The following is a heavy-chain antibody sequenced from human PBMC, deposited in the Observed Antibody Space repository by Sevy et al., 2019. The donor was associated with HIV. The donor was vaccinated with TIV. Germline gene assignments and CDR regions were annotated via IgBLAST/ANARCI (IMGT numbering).Heavy chain of an antibody. D-gene: IGHD3-10*01. CDR1: GFTFSVYA. CDR2: TKYDGRNK. Sequence: GGSLRLSCAASGFTFSVYAMHWVRQAPGKGLEWVAVTKYDGRNKYYSDSVKGRFSISRDNSKNTLYLQMNSLRADDTGVYDCVRDRGASPNYGMDAWGQGTTVTVSS. V-gene: IGHV3-30*04. J-gene: IGHJ6*02. CDR3: VRDRGASPNYGMDA.